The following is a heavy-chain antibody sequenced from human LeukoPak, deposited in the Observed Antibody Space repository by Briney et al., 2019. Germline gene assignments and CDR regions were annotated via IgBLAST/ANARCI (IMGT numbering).Heavy chain of an antibody. Sequence: SETLSLTCTVSGGSISSYYWSWIRQPPGKGLGWIGYIYYSGSTNYNPSLKSRVTISVDTSKNQFSLRLSSVTAADTAVYYCARIVAGKFYWGQGTRVTVSS. J-gene: IGHJ4*02. CDR3: ARIVAGKFY. CDR2: IYYSGST. V-gene: IGHV4-59*12. CDR1: GGSISSYY. D-gene: IGHD6-19*01.